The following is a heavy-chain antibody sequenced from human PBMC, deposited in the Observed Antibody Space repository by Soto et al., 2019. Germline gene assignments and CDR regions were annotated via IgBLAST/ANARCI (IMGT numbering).Heavy chain of an antibody. J-gene: IGHJ4*02. D-gene: IGHD3-22*01. CDR2: IYYTGTT. V-gene: IGHV4-59*01. Sequence: SETLSLTCTVSGGSISSYYWSWIRQPPGKGLEWIGYIYYTGTTNYNPSLKSRVTISVDTSKNQFSLKLSSVTTADTAVYYCMKGLSSSGYYSLWGQGTLVTVSS. CDR3: MKGLSSSGYYSL. CDR1: GGSISSYY.